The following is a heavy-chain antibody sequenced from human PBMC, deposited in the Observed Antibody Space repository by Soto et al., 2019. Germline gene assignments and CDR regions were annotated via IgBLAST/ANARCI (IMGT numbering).Heavy chain of an antibody. V-gene: IGHV4-4*02. CDR1: GGYIHSSDW. J-gene: IGHJ4*02. Sequence: QVQLQESGPGLVKSSETLSLTCAISGGYIHSSDWRTWVRQPPGKGLEWIGEVHQSGGTNYNPSLKSRVSVEIDKSKNQFSLKLRSVTAADTGVYYCAGGVDHWGQGILVTVSS. CDR3: AGGVDH. CDR2: VHQSGGT.